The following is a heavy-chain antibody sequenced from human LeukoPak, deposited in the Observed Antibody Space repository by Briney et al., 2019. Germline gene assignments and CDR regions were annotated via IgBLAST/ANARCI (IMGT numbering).Heavy chain of an antibody. J-gene: IGHJ3*02. V-gene: IGHV4-4*07. CDR3: ARDLGYDFWSGYSAFDI. CDR1: GGSISSYY. CDR2: IYTSGST. Sequence: SETLSLTCTVSGGSISSYYWSWIRQPAGKGLEWIGRIYTSGSTNYNPSLKSRVTMSVDTSKNQFSLKLSSVTAADTAVYYCARDLGYDFWSGYSAFDIWGQGTKVTVSS. D-gene: IGHD3-3*01.